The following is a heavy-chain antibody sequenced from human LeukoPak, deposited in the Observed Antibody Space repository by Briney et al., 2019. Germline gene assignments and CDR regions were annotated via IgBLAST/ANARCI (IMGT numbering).Heavy chain of an antibody. J-gene: IGHJ4*02. Sequence: GGSLRLSCAASGFTFSSYAMSWVRQAPGKGLEWVSGVSGGGTTTWYADSVKGRFTISRDNSKNTLYLQMDSLRAEDTAVYYCAMFGNPDYWGQGNLVTVSS. D-gene: IGHD3-10*02. V-gene: IGHV3-23*01. CDR3: AMFGNPDY. CDR2: VSGGGTTT. CDR1: GFTFSSYA.